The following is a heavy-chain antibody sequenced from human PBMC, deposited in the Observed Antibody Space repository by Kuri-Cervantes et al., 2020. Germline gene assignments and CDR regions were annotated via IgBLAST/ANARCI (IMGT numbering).Heavy chain of an antibody. CDR1: GFTFSSYG. J-gene: IGHJ6*02. CDR2: IYSGGST. CDR3: ARPRVGYSYGYSADYYYYGMDP. Sequence: GGSLRLSCAASGFTFSSYGMHWVRQAPGKGLEWVSVIYSGGSTYYADSVMGRFTISRDNSKNTLYLQMNSLRAEDTAVYYCARPRVGYSYGYSADYYYYGMDPWGQGTLVTVSS. D-gene: IGHD5-18*01. V-gene: IGHV3-66*04.